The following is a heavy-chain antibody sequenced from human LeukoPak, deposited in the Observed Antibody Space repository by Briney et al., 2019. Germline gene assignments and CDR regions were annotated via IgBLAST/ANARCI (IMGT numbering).Heavy chain of an antibody. CDR3: ARRIAAAGTFNYYYYMDV. CDR1: GYSINSGYY. D-gene: IGHD6-13*01. V-gene: IGHV4-38-2*02. Sequence: SETLSLTCTVSGYSINSGYYWVWIRQPPGKGLEWIGEINHSGSTNYNPSLKSRVTISVDTSKNQFSLKLSSVTAADTAVYYCARRIAAAGTFNYYYYMDVWGKGTTVTISS. CDR2: INHSGST. J-gene: IGHJ6*03.